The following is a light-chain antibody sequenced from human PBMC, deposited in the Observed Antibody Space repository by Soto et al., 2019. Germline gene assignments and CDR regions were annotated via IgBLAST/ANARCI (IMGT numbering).Light chain of an antibody. Sequence: EIVLTQSPGTLSLSPGERATLSCRASQSVNTKYLAWYQQKPGQAPRLLISGVSSRATGVPARFSGSGSGTEFTLTITSLQSEDSAVYFCQQYNNWPRTFGQGTKVDIK. J-gene: IGKJ1*01. CDR2: GVS. V-gene: IGKV3-15*01. CDR1: QSVNTKY. CDR3: QQYNNWPRT.